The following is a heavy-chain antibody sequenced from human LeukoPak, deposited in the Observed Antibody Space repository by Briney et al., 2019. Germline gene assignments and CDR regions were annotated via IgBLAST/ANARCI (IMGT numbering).Heavy chain of an antibody. CDR3: ARHVGYYDTTGNFRDY. V-gene: IGHV4-39*01. D-gene: IGHD3-22*01. CDR2: MYYTGST. Sequence: SETLSLTCPVSGGSVSSSSYYWGWIRQPPGKGLEWIGSMYYTGSTYYNPSLKSRVTISVDTSKNQFSLKLSSVTAADTAVYYCARHVGYYDTTGNFRDYWGQGTLVTVSS. CDR1: GGSVSSSSYY. J-gene: IGHJ4*02.